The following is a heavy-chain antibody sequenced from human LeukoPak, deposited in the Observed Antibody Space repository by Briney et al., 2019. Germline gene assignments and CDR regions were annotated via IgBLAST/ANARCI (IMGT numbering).Heavy chain of an antibody. D-gene: IGHD2-15*01. V-gene: IGHV3-23*01. Sequence: GGSLRLSCAASGFTFSSYAMSWVRQAPGKGLEWVSAISGSGGSTYYAGSVKGRFTISRDNSKNTLYLQMNSLRAEDTAVYYCAKGGPMLVVVVAATFDYWGQGTLVTVSS. CDR3: AKGGPMLVVVVAATFDY. J-gene: IGHJ4*02. CDR2: ISGSGGST. CDR1: GFTFSSYA.